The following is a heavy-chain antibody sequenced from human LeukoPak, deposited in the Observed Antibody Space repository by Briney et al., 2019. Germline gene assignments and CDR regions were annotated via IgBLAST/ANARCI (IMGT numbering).Heavy chain of an antibody. CDR1: GFTFSNYW. V-gene: IGHV3-74*01. D-gene: IGHD1-26*01. CDR2: INPAGNYK. J-gene: IGHJ5*01. CDR3: VRDWDHFDFDS. Sequence: PGGSLRLSCAASGFTFSNYWIHWIRHAPGKGLVWVSRINPAGNYKNYADSVKGRFTISRDNAKNTVYLQMNSLRAEDTALFYCVRDWDHFDFDSWGQGTLVTVSS.